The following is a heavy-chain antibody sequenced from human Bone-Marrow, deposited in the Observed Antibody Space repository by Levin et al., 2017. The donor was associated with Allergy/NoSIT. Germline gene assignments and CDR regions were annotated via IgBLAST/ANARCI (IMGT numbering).Heavy chain of an antibody. CDR3: AKDLERWLHQIDY. D-gene: IGHD5-24*01. V-gene: IGHV3-23*01. J-gene: IGHJ4*02. Sequence: HAGGSLRLSCAASGFTFSSYAMSWVRQAPGKGLEWVSAISGSGGSTYYADSVKGRFTISRDNSKNTLYLQMNSLRAEDTAVYYCAKDLERWLHQIDYWGQGTLVTVSS. CDR2: ISGSGGST. CDR1: GFTFSSYA.